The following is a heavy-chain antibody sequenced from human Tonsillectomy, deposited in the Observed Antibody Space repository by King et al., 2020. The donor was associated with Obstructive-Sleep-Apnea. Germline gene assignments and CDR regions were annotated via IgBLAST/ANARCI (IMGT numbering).Heavy chain of an antibody. CDR3: ARRITYGSGSYYTAWFDP. V-gene: IGHV5-10-1*03. CDR1: VYSFTSDW. D-gene: IGHD3-10*01. J-gene: IGHJ5*02. Sequence: VQLVESGAEVKKPGESLRISCKGSVYSFTSDWISWVRQMPGKGLEWMGRIDPTDSYINYSPSFQGHVSISADKSISTAYLQWSSLKASDTAMYYCARRITYGSGSYYTAWFDPWGQGTLVTVSS. CDR2: IDPTDSYI.